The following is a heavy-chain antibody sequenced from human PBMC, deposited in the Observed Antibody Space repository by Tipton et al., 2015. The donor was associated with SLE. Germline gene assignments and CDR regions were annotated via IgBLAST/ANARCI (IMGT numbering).Heavy chain of an antibody. J-gene: IGHJ4*02. CDR3: ARERVGAIDPPYFDY. V-gene: IGHV4-34*01. D-gene: IGHD1-26*01. CDR1: GGSFSGYY. Sequence: TLSLTCAVYGGSFSGYYCSWIRQPPGKGLEWIGEIYHSGSTNYNPSLKSRVTISVDKSKNQFSLKLSSVTAADTAVYYCARERVGAIDPPYFDYWGQGTQVTVSS. CDR2: IYHSGST.